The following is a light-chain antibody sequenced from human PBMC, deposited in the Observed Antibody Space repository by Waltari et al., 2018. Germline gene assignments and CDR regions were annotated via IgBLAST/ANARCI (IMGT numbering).Light chain of an antibody. J-gene: IGLJ1*01. CDR3: SSYTTSSAPGV. V-gene: IGLV2-14*01. CDR2: GVR. Sequence: HSALTQPASVSGSPGPSSTIPCSGTASAVGAYDLVCWYQQHPGKAPHLLIYGVRNRPSGISNRFSASKSGNTASLTISGLQAEDEADYYCSSYTTSSAPGVFGTGTRVTVL. CDR1: ASAVGAYDL.